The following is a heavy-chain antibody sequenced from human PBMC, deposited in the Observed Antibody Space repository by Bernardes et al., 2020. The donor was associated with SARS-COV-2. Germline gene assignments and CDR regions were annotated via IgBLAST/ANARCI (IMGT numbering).Heavy chain of an antibody. CDR2: ISGSGGST. D-gene: IGHD5-12*01. J-gene: IGHJ6*02. CDR1: GFTFSSYA. V-gene: IGHV3-23*01. CDR3: AKDRVTRWLRFPTDYYYYYYGMDV. Sequence: GSLRLSCAASGFTFSSYAMSWVRQAPGKGLEWVSAISGSGGSTYYADSVKGRFTISRDNSKNTLYLQMNSLRAEDTAVYYCAKDRVTRWLRFPTDYYYYYYGMDVWGQGTPVTVSS.